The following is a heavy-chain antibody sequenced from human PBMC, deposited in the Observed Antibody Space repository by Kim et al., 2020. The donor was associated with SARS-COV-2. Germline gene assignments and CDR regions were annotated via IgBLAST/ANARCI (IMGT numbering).Heavy chain of an antibody. CDR2: IIPIFGTG. V-gene: IGHV1-69*13. D-gene: IGHD5-12*01. CDR1: GGTFSSYA. CDR3: ARSIGYDSYYYYGMDV. J-gene: IGHJ6*02. Sequence: SVKVSCKASGGTFSSYAISWVRQAPGQGLEWMGGIIPIFGTGKYRQKFQGRVTITADESTSTAYMELSSLRSEDTAMYYCARSIGYDSYYYYGMDVWGQ.